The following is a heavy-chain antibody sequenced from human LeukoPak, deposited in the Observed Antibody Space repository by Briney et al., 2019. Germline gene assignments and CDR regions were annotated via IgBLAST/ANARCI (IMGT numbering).Heavy chain of an antibody. CDR3: ARDRRYCSGGSCYSYYYYGMDV. CDR1: GFTFSSYA. D-gene: IGHD2-15*01. CDR2: ISGSGGST. Sequence: PGGSLRLSCAASGFTFSSYAMSWVRQAPGKGLEWVSAISGSGGSTYYADSVKGRFTISRDNSKNTLYLQMNSLRAEGTAVYYCARDRRYCSGGSCYSYYYYGMDVWGQGTTVTVSS. J-gene: IGHJ6*02. V-gene: IGHV3-23*01.